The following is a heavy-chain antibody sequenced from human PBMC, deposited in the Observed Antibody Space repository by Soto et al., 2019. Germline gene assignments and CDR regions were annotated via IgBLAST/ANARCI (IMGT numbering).Heavy chain of an antibody. J-gene: IGHJ6*02. CDR2: INSDGSTT. CDR3: ARGNYYSMDV. V-gene: IGHV3-74*01. Sequence: PGGSLRLSCAATGFTFSNYWMHWVRQAPGKGLVWVSRINSDGSTTNYADSVKGRFTISRDNAKNTLYLQMNSLRAEDTAVYYCARGNYYSMDVWGQGTTVIVSS. CDR1: GFTFSNYW.